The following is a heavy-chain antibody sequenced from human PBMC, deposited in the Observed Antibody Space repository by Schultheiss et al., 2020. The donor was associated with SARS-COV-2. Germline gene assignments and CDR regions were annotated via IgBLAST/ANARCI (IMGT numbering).Heavy chain of an antibody. J-gene: IGHJ6*02. CDR3: ARGSGSSWHAYYYGMDV. Sequence: ASVKVSCKASGYTFTSYDINWVRQATGQGLECMGWMNPNSGNTGYAQKFQGRVTMTRNTSISTAYMELSSLRSEDTAVYYCARGSGSSWHAYYYGMDVWGQGTTVTVSS. CDR1: GYTFTSYD. D-gene: IGHD6-13*01. CDR2: MNPNSGNT. V-gene: IGHV1-8*01.